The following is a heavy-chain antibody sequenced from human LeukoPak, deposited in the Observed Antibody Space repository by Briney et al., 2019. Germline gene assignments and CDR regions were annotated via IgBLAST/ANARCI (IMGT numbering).Heavy chain of an antibody. CDR3: ARVGDSRRLTAFDY. Sequence: SVKVSCKASGGTFSSYAISWVRQAPGQGLEWMGGIIPIFGTANYAQKFQGRVTITADKSTSTAYMELSSLRSEDTAVYYCARVGDSRRLTAFDYWGQGTLVTVSS. D-gene: IGHD2-21*02. CDR2: IIPIFGTA. CDR1: GGTFSSYA. J-gene: IGHJ4*02. V-gene: IGHV1-69*06.